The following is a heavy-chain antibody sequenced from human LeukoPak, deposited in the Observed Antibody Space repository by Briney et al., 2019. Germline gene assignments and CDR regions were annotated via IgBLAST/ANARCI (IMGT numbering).Heavy chain of an antibody. J-gene: IGHJ4*02. Sequence: SGPTLVKPTQTLTLTCTFSGFSLSTSGVGVGWIRQPPGKALEWLALIYWNDDKRYSPSLKSRLTITKDTSKNQVVLTMTNMDPVDTATYYCAHSSDYDFWSGYYFDYCGQGTLVTVSS. D-gene: IGHD3-3*01. CDR1: GFSLSTSGVG. V-gene: IGHV2-5*01. CDR2: IYWNDDK. CDR3: AHSSDYDFWSGYYFDY.